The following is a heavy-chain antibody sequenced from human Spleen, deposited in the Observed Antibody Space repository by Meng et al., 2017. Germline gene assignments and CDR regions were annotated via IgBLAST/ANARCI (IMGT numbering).Heavy chain of an antibody. D-gene: IGHD2-2*01. Sequence: GESLKISCAASGFAFSSYSMNWVRQAPGKGLEWVSSISSSSSYIYYADSVKGRFTISRDNAKNSLYLQMNSLRAEDTAVYYCAKDRVVVPAAIDYWGQGTLVTVSS. CDR3: AKDRVVVPAAIDY. V-gene: IGHV3-21*04. J-gene: IGHJ4*02. CDR2: ISSSSSYI. CDR1: GFAFSSYS.